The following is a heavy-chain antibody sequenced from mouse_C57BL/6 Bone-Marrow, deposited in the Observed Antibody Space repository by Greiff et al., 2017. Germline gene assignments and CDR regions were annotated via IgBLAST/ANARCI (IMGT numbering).Heavy chain of an antibody. CDR3: AREDSSGYDFDY. Sequence: QVQLKQPGAELVMPGASVKLSCKASGYTFTSYWMHWVKQRPGQGLEWIGEIDPSDSYTNYNQKFKGKSTLTVDKSSSTAYMQLSSLTSEDSAVYYCAREDSSGYDFDYWGQGTTLTVSS. V-gene: IGHV1-69*01. D-gene: IGHD3-2*02. J-gene: IGHJ2*01. CDR1: GYTFTSYW. CDR2: IDPSDSYT.